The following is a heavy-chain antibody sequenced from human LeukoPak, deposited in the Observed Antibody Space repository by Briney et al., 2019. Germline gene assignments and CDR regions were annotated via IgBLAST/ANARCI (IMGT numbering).Heavy chain of an antibody. V-gene: IGHV4-59*01. CDR2: VYYSGNT. Sequence: SETLSLTCTVSGGSISTYYWSWIRQPPGKGLEWIGYVYYSGNTYYDPSLKSRVTISVDTSKNQFSLNLSSVTAADTAVYYCARSNYYDSSGPPHYWGQGTLVTVSS. J-gene: IGHJ4*02. D-gene: IGHD3-22*01. CDR1: GGSISTYY. CDR3: ARSNYYDSSGPPHY.